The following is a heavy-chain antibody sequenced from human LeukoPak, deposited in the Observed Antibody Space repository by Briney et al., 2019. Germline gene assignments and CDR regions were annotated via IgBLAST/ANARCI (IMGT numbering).Heavy chain of an antibody. Sequence: ASVKVSCKASGYTFTSYYMHWVRQAPGQGLEWMGLINPTGGSTGYAQKLQGRVTMTTDTSTSTAYMELRSLRSDDTAVYYCARDHPLLTGYYNYWGQGALVTVSS. CDR3: ARDHPLLTGYYNY. CDR1: GYTFTSYY. D-gene: IGHD3-9*01. J-gene: IGHJ4*02. CDR2: INPTGGST. V-gene: IGHV1-46*01.